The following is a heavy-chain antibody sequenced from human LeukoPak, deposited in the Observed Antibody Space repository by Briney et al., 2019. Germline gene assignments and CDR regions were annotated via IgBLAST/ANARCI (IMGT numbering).Heavy chain of an antibody. J-gene: IGHJ4*02. CDR3: ARSARGGLPSFDY. Sequence: SETLSLTCTVSGGSISSSSYYWGWIRQPPGKGLEWIGYIYYSGSTNYNPSLKSRVTISVDTSKNQFSLKLSSVTAADTAVYYCARSARGGLPSFDYWGQGTLVTVSS. V-gene: IGHV4-61*05. CDR2: IYYSGST. CDR1: GGSISSSSYY. D-gene: IGHD3-16*01.